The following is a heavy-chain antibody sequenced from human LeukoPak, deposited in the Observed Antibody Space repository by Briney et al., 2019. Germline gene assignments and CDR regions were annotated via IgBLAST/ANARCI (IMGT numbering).Heavy chain of an antibody. CDR3: ARDSLNKDDY. D-gene: IGHD1/OR15-1a*01. V-gene: IGHV3-21*01. Sequence: GGSLRLSCAASGFTFSSYSMNWVRQAPGKGLEWVSSISSGSSYIYYADSVKGRFTISRDNAKNSLYLQMNSLRAEDTAVYYCARDSLNKDDYWGQGTLVTVSS. CDR2: ISSGSSYI. CDR1: GFTFSSYS. J-gene: IGHJ4*02.